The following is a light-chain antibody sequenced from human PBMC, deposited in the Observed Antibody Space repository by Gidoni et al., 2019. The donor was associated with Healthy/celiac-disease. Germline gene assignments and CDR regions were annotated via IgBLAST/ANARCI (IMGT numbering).Light chain of an antibody. CDR3: CSYAGSRYV. Sequence: SALTPPASVSGSPGPSITISCTGTSSDVGSYNLVSWYQHHPGKAPKLMIYEVSKRPSGVSNRFSGSKSGNTASLTISGLQAEDEADYYCCSYAGSRYVFGTGTKVTVL. CDR2: EVS. J-gene: IGLJ1*01. CDR1: SSDVGSYNL. V-gene: IGLV2-23*02.